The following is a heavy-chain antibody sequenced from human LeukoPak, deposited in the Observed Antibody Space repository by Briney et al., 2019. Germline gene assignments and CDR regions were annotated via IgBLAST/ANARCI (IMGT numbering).Heavy chain of an antibody. V-gene: IGHV1-2*02. CDR1: GYTFTGYY. CDR3: ARGRSITMVRGERGWFDP. D-gene: IGHD3-10*01. J-gene: IGHJ5*02. Sequence: ASVKVSCKASGYTFTGYYMHWVRQAPGQGLEWMGWINPNSGGTNYAQKFQGRVTMTRDTSTSTAYMELSRLRSDDTAVYYCARGRSITMVRGERGWFDPWGQGTLVTVSS. CDR2: INPNSGGT.